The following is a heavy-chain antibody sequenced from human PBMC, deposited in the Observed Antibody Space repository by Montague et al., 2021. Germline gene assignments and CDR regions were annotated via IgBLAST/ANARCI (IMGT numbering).Heavy chain of an antibody. Sequence: SETLSLTCTVFGDSINTYSWSWIRQPAGKGLEWIGRLSNGGSTNSNPSLKSRVGMSVDTSKNQFSLKLSSLTAADTAVYFCATDTVGASGYFYYYYMDVWGRGTPVTVSS. J-gene: IGHJ6*03. V-gene: IGHV4-4*07. CDR3: ATDTVGASGYFYYYYMDV. CDR1: GDSINTYS. D-gene: IGHD1-26*01. CDR2: LSNGGST.